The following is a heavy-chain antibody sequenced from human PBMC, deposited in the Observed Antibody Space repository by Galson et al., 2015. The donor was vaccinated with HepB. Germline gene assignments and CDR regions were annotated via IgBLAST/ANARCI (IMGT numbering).Heavy chain of an antibody. CDR1: GFIFSAHY. CDR3: ARGGV. J-gene: IGHJ6*04. D-gene: IGHD1-26*01. Sequence: SLRLSCAASGFIFSAHYMDWARQAPGKGLEWVALISNKASSHKTDYAAAVKGRFTISRDDSQNSVYLQMNGVKIEDTAVYYCARGGVWGKGTTVTVSS. V-gene: IGHV3-72*01. CDR2: ISNKASSHKT.